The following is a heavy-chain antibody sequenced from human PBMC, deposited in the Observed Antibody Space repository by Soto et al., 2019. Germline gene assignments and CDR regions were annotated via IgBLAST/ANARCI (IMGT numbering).Heavy chain of an antibody. Sequence: GGSLRLSCAASGVDFSSEVMCWVRQAPGKGLEWVSSISGSGRTIYHADSMRGRFAISRDNSKNSLYLQLNDLRVDDTAVYYCAKVGPSYYYGMDVWGQGTTVTVSS. J-gene: IGHJ6*02. CDR1: GVDFSSEV. CDR2: ISGSGRTI. CDR3: AKVGPSYYYGMDV. V-gene: IGHV3-23*01. D-gene: IGHD1-26*01.